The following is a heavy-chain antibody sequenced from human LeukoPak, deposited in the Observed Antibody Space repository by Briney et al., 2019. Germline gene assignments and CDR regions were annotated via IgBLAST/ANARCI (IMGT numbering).Heavy chain of an antibody. J-gene: IGHJ4*02. CDR2: ISGRGGST. V-gene: IGHV3-23*01. D-gene: IGHD3-9*01. CDR1: GFTFSSYA. CDR3: AKAEGYDILTGLDY. Sequence: GGSLRLSCAASGFTFSSYAMSWVRQAPGKGLEWVSAISGRGGSTYYADSVKGRFTISRDNSKNTLYLQMNSLRTEDTAVYYCAKAEGYDILTGLDYWGQGTLVTVSS.